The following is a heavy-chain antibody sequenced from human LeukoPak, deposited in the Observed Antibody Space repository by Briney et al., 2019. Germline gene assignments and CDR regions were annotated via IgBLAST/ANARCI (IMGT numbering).Heavy chain of an antibody. D-gene: IGHD6-13*01. V-gene: IGHV1-3*01. J-gene: IGHJ5*02. Sequence: KFQGRVTITRDTSASTAYMELSSLRSEDTAVYYCARDLAGYSSSWGPWFDPWGQGTLVTVSS. CDR3: ARDLAGYSSSWGPWFDP.